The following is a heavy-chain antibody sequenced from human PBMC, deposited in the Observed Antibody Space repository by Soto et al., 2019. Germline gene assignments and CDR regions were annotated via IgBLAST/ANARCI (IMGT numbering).Heavy chain of an antibody. V-gene: IGHV3-23*01. CDR2: ISGSGGST. CDR3: AKGVVVPAAFSY. Sequence: GSLRLSCAASGFTFSSYAMSWVRQAPGKGLEWVSAISGSGGSTYYADSVKGRFTISRDNSKNTRYLQMNSLRAEDTAVYYCAKGVVVPAAFSYWGQGTLVTVSS. D-gene: IGHD2-2*01. CDR1: GFTFSSYA. J-gene: IGHJ4*02.